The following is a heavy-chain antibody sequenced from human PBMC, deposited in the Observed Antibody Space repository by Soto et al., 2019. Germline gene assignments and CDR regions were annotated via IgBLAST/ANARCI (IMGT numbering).Heavy chain of an antibody. CDR3: ATRITVFGLLIPPFDP. CDR1: GGSISSYY. J-gene: IGHJ5*02. Sequence: SETLSLTCTVSGGSISSYYWNWIRQPPGKGLEWIGEINHTGGTHYNPSLKSRVTMSVDTSKNQFSLRLSSVTAADTAIYYCATRITVFGLLIPPFDPWGQGTQVTVSS. D-gene: IGHD3-3*01. CDR2: INHTGGT. V-gene: IGHV4-34*01.